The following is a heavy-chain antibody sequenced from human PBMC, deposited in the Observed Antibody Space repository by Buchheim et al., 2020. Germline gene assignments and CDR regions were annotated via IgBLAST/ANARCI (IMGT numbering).Heavy chain of an antibody. CDR3: ARGAAPLGYYDSGSYLVDY. D-gene: IGHD3-10*01. J-gene: IGHJ4*02. CDR2: ISYDGSNK. Sequence: QVQLVESGGGVVQPGRSLRLSCAASGFTFSSYAMHWVRQAPGRGLEWVAVISYDGSNKYYADSVKGRFTISRDNSKNTLSLQMNSLRAEDTAVYYCARGAAPLGYYDSGSYLVDYWGQGTL. V-gene: IGHV3-30*04. CDR1: GFTFSSYA.